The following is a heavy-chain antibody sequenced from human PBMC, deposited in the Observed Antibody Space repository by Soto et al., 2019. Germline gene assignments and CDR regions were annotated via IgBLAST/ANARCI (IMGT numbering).Heavy chain of an antibody. CDR3: AKVRYSSSWQHYYYYYGMDV. D-gene: IGHD6-13*01. CDR1: GFTFSSYA. J-gene: IGHJ6*02. Sequence: EVQLLESGGGLVQPGGSLRLSCAASGFTFSSYAMSWVRQAPGKGLEWVSAISGSGGSTYYADSVKGRFTISRDNSKSSLYLQMNSRRAEDTAVYYCAKVRYSSSWQHYYYYYGMDVWGQWTTVTVSS. V-gene: IGHV3-23*01. CDR2: ISGSGGST.